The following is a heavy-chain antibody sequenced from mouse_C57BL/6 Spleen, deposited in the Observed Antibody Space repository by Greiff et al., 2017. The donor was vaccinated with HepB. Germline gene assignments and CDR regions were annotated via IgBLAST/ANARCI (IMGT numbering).Heavy chain of an antibody. D-gene: IGHD3-3*01. CDR2: IYYSGTI. Sequence: DVKLVESGPGLVKPSQTVFLTCTVTGISITTGNYRWSWIRQFPGNKLEWIGYIYYSGTITYNPSLTSRTTITRDTPKNQFFLEMNSLTAEDTATYYCAREIEGLYWYFDVWGTGTTVTVSS. V-gene: IGHV3-5*01. J-gene: IGHJ1*03. CDR3: AREIEGLYWYFDV. CDR1: GISITTGNYR.